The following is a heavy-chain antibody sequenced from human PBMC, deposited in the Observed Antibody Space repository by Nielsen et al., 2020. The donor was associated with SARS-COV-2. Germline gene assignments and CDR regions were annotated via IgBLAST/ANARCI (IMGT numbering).Heavy chain of an antibody. J-gene: IGHJ4*02. V-gene: IGHV2-5*02. CDR2: IYWDDDQ. CDR3: GHRAGQRLPDF. Sequence: SGPTLVKPTQTLTLTCTFSGFSLSTSGVSVGWIRQPPGKALEWLAVIYWDDDQRYSPSLKNRLTITKDTSKNQVVLTMTNMDPVDTATYYCGHRAGQRLPDFWGQGTLVTVSS. D-gene: IGHD6-25*01. CDR1: GFSLSTSGVS.